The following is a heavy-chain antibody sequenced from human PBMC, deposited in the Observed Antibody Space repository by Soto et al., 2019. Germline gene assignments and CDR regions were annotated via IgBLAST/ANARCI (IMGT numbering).Heavy chain of an antibody. CDR2: IWYDGSNK. D-gene: IGHD6-13*01. CDR3: ARDLGSSLDY. Sequence: QVQLVESGGGVVQPGRSLRLSCAASGFTFSSYGMHWVRQAPGKGLEWVAVIWYDGSNKYYADSVKGRFTISRDNSKNPLYLQMNSLRAEDTAVYYCARDLGSSLDYWGQGTLVTVSS. CDR1: GFTFSSYG. V-gene: IGHV3-33*01. J-gene: IGHJ4*02.